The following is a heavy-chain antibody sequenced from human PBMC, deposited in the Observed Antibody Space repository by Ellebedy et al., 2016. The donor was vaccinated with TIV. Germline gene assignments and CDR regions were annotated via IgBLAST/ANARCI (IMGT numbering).Heavy chain of an antibody. CDR1: GFTFSNAW. D-gene: IGHD2-15*01. J-gene: IGHJ4*02. V-gene: IGHV3-15*07. CDR3: TTDLDSGGPIDY. CDR2: IKSKTDGGTT. Sequence: GESLKISCAASGFTFSNAWMNWVRQAPGKGLEWVGRIKSKTDGGTTDYAAPVKGRFTISRDDSKNTLYLQMNSLKTEDTAVYYCTTDLDSGGPIDYWGQGTLVTVSS.